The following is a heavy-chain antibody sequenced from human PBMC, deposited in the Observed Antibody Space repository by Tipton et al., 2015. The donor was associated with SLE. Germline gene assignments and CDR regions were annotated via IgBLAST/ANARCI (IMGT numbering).Heavy chain of an antibody. CDR3: ARPQARRGPFDS. CDR1: GGSISSSNYY. Sequence: TLSLTCTVSGGSISSSNYYWSWIRQPAGKGLEWIGRIYTSGSTNYNPSLKSRVTMSVDASKNQFSLRLSSVTAADTAIYYCARPQARRGPFDSWGQGTLVTVSS. D-gene: IGHD3-10*01. J-gene: IGHJ4*02. V-gene: IGHV4-61*02. CDR2: IYTSGST.